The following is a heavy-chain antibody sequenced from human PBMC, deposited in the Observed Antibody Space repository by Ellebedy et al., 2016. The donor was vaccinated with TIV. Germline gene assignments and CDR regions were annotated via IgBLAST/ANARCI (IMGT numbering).Heavy chain of an antibody. V-gene: IGHV3-9*01. J-gene: IGHJ3*02. Sequence: PGGSLRLSCAASGFTFDDYAMHWVRQAPGKGLEWVSGISWNSGSIGYADSVEGRFTISRDNSKNTLYLQMNSLRPEDTALYSCAKDDSVQTMLGAFDIWGQGTMVTVSS. CDR1: GFTFDDYA. CDR3: AKDDSVQTMLGAFDI. CDR2: ISWNSGSI. D-gene: IGHD3-16*01.